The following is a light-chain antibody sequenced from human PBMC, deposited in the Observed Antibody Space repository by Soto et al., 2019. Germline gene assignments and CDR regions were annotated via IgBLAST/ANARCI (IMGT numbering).Light chain of an antibody. CDR1: SSDVGGYNF. V-gene: IGLV2-11*01. Sequence: QSVLTQPRSVSGSPGQSVTISCTGTSSDVGGYNFVSWYQHHPGKAPKLMIYNVIQRPSGVPDRFSASKSGNTASLTISGLQAEDEADYYCSSYAGSYTYVFGTWTKLTVL. J-gene: IGLJ1*01. CDR3: SSYAGSYTYV. CDR2: NVI.